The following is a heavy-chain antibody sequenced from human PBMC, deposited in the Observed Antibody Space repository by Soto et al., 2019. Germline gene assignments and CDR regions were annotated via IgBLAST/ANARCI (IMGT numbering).Heavy chain of an antibody. Sequence: QVQLQESGPGLVKPSQTLSLTCTVSGGSISSGGYYWSWIRQHPGKGLEWIGYIYYSGSTYYNPSLNSRVTISVDTSKNQLSLKLSSVTAADTAVYYCARDHTDYGMDVWGQGTTVTVSS. CDR1: GGSISSGGYY. CDR3: ARDHTDYGMDV. CDR2: IYYSGST. J-gene: IGHJ6*02. V-gene: IGHV4-31*03.